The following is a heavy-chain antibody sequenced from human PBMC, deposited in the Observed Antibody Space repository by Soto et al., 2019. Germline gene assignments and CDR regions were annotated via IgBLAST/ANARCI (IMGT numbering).Heavy chain of an antibody. CDR2: ISGSGGST. CDR1: GFTFSSYA. V-gene: IGHV3-23*01. Sequence: GGSLRLSCAASGFTFSSYAMSWVRQAPGKGLEWVSAISGSGGSTYYADSVKGRFTISRDNSKNTLYLQMNSLRAEDTAVYYCAKGPTRHSRSGGGGGGLFGPWGQGNPGTVSS. D-gene: IGHD6-6*01. CDR3: AKGPTRHSRSGGGGGGLFGP. J-gene: IGHJ5*02.